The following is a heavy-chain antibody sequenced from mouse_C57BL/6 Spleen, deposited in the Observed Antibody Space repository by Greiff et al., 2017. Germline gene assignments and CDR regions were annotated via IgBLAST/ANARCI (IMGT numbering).Heavy chain of an antibody. CDR2: IDPADGST. V-gene: IGHV14-3*01. D-gene: IGHD2-1*01. Sequence: VQLKESVAELVRPGASVKLSCTASGFNIKNTYMHWVKQRPEQGLEWIGWIDPADGSTKYAHKFQGKATITASKSSNTAYLHLSSLTSEDTAIYYCASYCPNYEGYIDVWGTGTTVTVSS. J-gene: IGHJ1*03. CDR3: ASYCPNYEGYIDV. CDR1: GFNIKNTY.